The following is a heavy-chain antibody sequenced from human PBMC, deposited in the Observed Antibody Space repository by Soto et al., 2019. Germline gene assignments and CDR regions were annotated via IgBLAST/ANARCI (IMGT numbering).Heavy chain of an antibody. CDR1: GYSFSSNW. V-gene: IGHV5-51*01. CDR3: GRLDATGARF. CDR2: IFPDDSDS. D-gene: IGHD6-6*01. J-gene: IGHJ4*02. Sequence: XESLKLSWICSGYSFSSNWIALVRQMPGRGLEWMGIIFPDDSDSTYSPSFQGPVSMSVDKSISTVYLQWRGLKASDTAMYYCGRLDATGARFWGQGTRVTVSS.